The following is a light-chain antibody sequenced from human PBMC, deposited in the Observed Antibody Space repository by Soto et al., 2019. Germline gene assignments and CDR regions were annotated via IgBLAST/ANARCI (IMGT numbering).Light chain of an antibody. CDR3: QSFHNNTWV. Sequence: NFMLTQPHSVSESPGRTVTISCTRSSGSIASNYVHWYQQRPGSAPTTVFYEDNQRPSGVPDRFSGSIDSSSNSASLTISGLKTEDEADYYCQSFHNNTWVFGGGTKLTVL. CDR1: SGSIASNY. J-gene: IGLJ3*02. V-gene: IGLV6-57*03. CDR2: EDN.